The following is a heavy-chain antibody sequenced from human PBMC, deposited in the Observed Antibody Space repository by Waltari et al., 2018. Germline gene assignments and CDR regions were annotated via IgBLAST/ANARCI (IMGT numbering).Heavy chain of an antibody. CDR1: GFSMTRSY. CDR2: VFHTGSP. CDR3: AGEKARYGFDV. V-gene: IGHV4-38-2*02. J-gene: IGHJ6*02. Sequence: QLQEPGPGLVKPWETLSLTCSVCGFSMTRSYWAWIRQPPGKGLEWSGSVFHTGSPSYNPSLKSRVTISVDSSKNQFTLRLTAVTAADTAVYYCAGEKARYGFDVWGQGTTVTVSS.